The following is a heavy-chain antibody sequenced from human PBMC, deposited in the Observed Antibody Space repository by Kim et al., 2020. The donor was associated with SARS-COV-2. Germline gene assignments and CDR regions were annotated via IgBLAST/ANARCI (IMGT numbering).Heavy chain of an antibody. D-gene: IGHD6-13*01. CDR1: GFTFSSYG. CDR3: AKGSKKAATARLGWAYFFDY. J-gene: IGHJ4*02. CDR2: ISYDGSNK. Sequence: GGSLRLSCAASGFTFSSYGMHWVRQAPGKGLEWVTLISYDGSNKYYADSVKGRFTISRDNSKNTLYLQMNNLRTEDTAVYYCAKGSKKAATARLGWAYFFDYWGQGTLVTVSS. V-gene: IGHV3-30*18.